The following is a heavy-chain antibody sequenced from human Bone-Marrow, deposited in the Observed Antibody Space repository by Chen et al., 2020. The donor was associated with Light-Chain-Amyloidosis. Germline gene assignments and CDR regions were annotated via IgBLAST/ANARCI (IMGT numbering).Heavy chain of an antibody. CDR1: GYTFPNYW. Sequence: EVQLEQSGPEVKKHGESLKTSCQGSGYTFPNYWIGWVRQMPGKGLEWMGVIYPDDSDARYSPSFEGQVTISADKSITTAYLQWRSLKASDTAMYYCARRRDGYNFDYWGQGTLVTVSS. J-gene: IGHJ4*02. D-gene: IGHD5-12*01. CDR3: ARRRDGYNFDY. V-gene: IGHV5-51*01. CDR2: IYPDDSDA.